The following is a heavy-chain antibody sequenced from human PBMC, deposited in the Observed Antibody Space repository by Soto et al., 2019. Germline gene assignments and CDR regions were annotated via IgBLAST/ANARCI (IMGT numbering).Heavy chain of an antibody. J-gene: IGHJ6*03. CDR3: TRVLGYTFEPGKTRYYAMDV. CDR2: LIPVFGSP. V-gene: IGHV1-69*01. CDR1: GGTFSKDA. D-gene: IGHD5-18*01. Sequence: QVQLVQSGAEVKKPGSSVTVSCKTSGGTFSKDAINCVRQAPGQGLEWMGLLIPVFGSPIYAQKFQGRIRITAAESAGPDCLALSSLRSEDTAVYYCTRVLGYTFEPGKTRYYAMDVWGKGTTVSVSS.